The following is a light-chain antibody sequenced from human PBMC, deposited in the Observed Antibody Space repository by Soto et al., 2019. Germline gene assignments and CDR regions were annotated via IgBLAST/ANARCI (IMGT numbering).Light chain of an antibody. Sequence: DIQMTQSPSTLSASVGDRVTITCRASQSISNWLAWYQQKPGKAAKLLIYKESSLESGVQSRFSGSGSGTEFTLSISSLQPDDFATYYCQQYDSFPRTFGQGTKVEIK. CDR3: QQYDSFPRT. J-gene: IGKJ1*01. CDR2: KES. CDR1: QSISNW. V-gene: IGKV1-5*03.